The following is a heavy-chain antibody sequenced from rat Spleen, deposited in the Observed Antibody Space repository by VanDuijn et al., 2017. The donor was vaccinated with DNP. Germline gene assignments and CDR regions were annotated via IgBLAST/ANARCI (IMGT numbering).Heavy chain of an antibody. D-gene: IGHD1-11*01. V-gene: IGHV2S12*01. CDR3: TRGGYGGYFDF. CDR2: ISSGGNT. Sequence: QVQLQESGPGLLQPSQTLSLTCTVAGFSLTNNGVSWVRRPPGKGQEWIASISSGGNTYYNPVFKSRLSISRDTSKSKVFLKMNSLQTEDTAIYFCTRGGYGGYFDFWGQGVMVTVSS. J-gene: IGHJ2*01. CDR1: GFSLTNNG.